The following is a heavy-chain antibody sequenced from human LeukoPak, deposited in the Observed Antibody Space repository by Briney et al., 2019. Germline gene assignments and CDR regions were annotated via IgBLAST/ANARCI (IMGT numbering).Heavy chain of an antibody. CDR2: IYYSGST. J-gene: IGHJ4*02. CDR3: ARENYYDSSVVDY. CDR1: GGSLSSGDYY. D-gene: IGHD3-22*01. Sequence: PSQTLSLTCTVSGGSLSSGDYYWSWLRQPPGRGLEWLGYIYYSGSTYYNPSLKSRVTISVDTSKNQFSLKLSSVTAADTAVYYCARENYYDSSVVDYWGQGTLVTVSS. V-gene: IGHV4-30-4*01.